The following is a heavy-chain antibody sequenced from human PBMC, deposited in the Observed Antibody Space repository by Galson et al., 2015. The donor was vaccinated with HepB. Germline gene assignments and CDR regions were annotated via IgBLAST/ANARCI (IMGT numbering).Heavy chain of an antibody. Sequence: SLRLSCAASGFIFNNYAMSWVRQAPGKGLEWVSTISGSGGSTHYADSVKGRFTISRDNSKNTVYLQMNSLRADDTAVYYCAREYSRRWSYYYYAMDVWGQGTTVTVSS. V-gene: IGHV3-23*01. CDR3: AREYSRRWSYYYYAMDV. CDR2: ISGSGGST. CDR1: GFIFNNYA. D-gene: IGHD6-13*01. J-gene: IGHJ6*02.